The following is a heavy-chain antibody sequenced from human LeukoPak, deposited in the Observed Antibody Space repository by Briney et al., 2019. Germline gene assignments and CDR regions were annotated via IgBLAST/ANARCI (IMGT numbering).Heavy chain of an antibody. Sequence: PSETLSLTCTVSGGSISSGGYYWSRIRQHPGKGLEWIGYIYYSGSTYYNPSLKSRVTISVDTSKNQFSLKLSSVTAADTAVYYCARGMTTVIIFDYWGQGTLVTVSS. V-gene: IGHV4-31*03. CDR3: ARGMTTVIIFDY. J-gene: IGHJ4*02. CDR1: GGSISSGGYY. D-gene: IGHD4-17*01. CDR2: IYYSGST.